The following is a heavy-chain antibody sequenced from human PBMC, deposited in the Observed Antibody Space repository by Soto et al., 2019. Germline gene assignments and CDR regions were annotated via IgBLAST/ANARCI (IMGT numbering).Heavy chain of an antibody. CDR1: GGSISSGGYY. V-gene: IGHV4-31*03. D-gene: IGHD3-22*01. Sequence: PSETLSLTCTVSGGSISSGGYYWSWIRQHPGKGLEWIGYIYYSGSTYYNPSLKSRVTISVDTSKNQFSLKLSSVTAADTAVYYCARLVYYYDSSGYYYADYWGQGTLVTVSS. J-gene: IGHJ4*02. CDR3: ARLVYYYDSSGYYYADY. CDR2: IYYSGST.